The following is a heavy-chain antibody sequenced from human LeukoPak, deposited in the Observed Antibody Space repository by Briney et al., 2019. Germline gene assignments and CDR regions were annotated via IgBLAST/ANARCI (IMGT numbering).Heavy chain of an antibody. J-gene: IGHJ3*02. Sequence: SETLSLTCTVSGGSISSYYWSWIRQPPGKGLEWIGTIYYSGSTKNNPSLKSRVTISVDTSKNQFSLKLSSVTAADTAVYYCARAVFGAFDIWGQGTMVTVSS. CDR2: IYYSGST. V-gene: IGHV4-59*01. D-gene: IGHD3-10*01. CDR1: GGSISSYY. CDR3: ARAVFGAFDI.